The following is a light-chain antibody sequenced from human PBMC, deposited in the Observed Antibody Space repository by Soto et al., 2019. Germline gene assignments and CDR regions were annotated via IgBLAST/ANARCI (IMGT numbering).Light chain of an antibody. V-gene: IGKV3D-7*01. CDR2: GES. CDR3: QHDYNLLT. J-gene: IGKJ4*01. CDR1: QTVSSSS. Sequence: PGSRVPLYCRASQTVSSSSLTWCQQKPGQAPGLLIYGESTRATAIPARFSGSGSGTDFTLTISSLQPEEFAVYDCQHDYNLLTGGGGTKG.